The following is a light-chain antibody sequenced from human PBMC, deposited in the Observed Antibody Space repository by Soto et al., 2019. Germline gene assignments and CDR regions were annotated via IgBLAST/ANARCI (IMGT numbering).Light chain of an antibody. CDR1: HSVSSN. J-gene: IGKJ5*01. Sequence: EIVMTQSPATLSVSPGERATLSCRATHSVSSNFAWFQQKPGRAPRLLIYGASTRATGIPARFSGSGSGTEFTLTISSLQSEDFAVYYCQQYNNWSITFGQGTRLEIK. CDR3: QQYNNWSIT. CDR2: GAS. V-gene: IGKV3-15*01.